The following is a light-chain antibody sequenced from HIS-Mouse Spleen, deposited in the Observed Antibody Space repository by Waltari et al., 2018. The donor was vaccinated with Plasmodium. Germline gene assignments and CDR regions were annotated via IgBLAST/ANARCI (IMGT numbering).Light chain of an antibody. CDR3: CSYAGSSTLV. Sequence: QSALTQPASVSGSPGQSSTISCTGTSSEVWSYNLVSCYQQHPGKAPKLLIYEGSKRPSGVSNRFSGSKSGNTASLTISGLQAEDEADYYCCSYAGSSTLVFGGGTKLTVL. V-gene: IGLV2-23*01. J-gene: IGLJ3*02. CDR1: SSEVWSYNL. CDR2: EGS.